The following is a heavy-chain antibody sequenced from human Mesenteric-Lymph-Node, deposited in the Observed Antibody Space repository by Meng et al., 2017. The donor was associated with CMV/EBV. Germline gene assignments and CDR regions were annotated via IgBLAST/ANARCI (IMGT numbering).Heavy chain of an antibody. Sequence: GESLKISCAASGFTLSSYWMTWVRQAPGKGLEWVANIKQDGSEKYYVDSVKGRFTISRDNAKNSLYLQMNSLRAEDTALYYCAGYNWHAAGYFYYDMDVWGQGTTVTVSS. D-gene: IGHD1-20*01. CDR2: IKQDGSEK. J-gene: IGHJ6*02. CDR3: AGYNWHAAGYFYYDMDV. V-gene: IGHV3-7*01. CDR1: GFTLSSYW.